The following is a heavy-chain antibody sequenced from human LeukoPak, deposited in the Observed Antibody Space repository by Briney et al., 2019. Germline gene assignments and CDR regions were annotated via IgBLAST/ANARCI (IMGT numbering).Heavy chain of an antibody. V-gene: IGHV3-33*06. CDR2: IWYDGSNK. CDR3: AKDRTLAAAGTDVDY. Sequence: GGSLRLSCAASGFTFSSYGMHWVRQAPGKGLEWVAVIWYDGSNKYYADSVKGRFTISRDNSKNTLYLQMNSLRAEDTAVYYCAKDRTLAAAGTDVDYWGQGTLLTVSS. J-gene: IGHJ4*02. D-gene: IGHD6-13*01. CDR1: GFTFSSYG.